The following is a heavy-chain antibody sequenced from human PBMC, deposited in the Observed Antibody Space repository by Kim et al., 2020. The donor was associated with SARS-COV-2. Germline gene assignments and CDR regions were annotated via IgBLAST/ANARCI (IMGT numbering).Heavy chain of an antibody. J-gene: IGHJ4*02. CDR2: T. CDR3: ARGPNRYYFDY. Sequence: TNSNPSLNCRVTISVDTSKNQFSLDLSSVTAADTAVYYCARGPNRYYFDYWGQGTLVTVSS. V-gene: IGHV4-59*09.